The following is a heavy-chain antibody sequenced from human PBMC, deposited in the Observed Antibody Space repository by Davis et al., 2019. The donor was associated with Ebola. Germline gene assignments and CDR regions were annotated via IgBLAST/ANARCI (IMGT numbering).Heavy chain of an antibody. CDR1: GYSFTSYW. CDR2: IDPSDSYT. D-gene: IGHD5-12*01. V-gene: IGHV5-10-1*01. CDR3: ARSYSGYDQSYYGMDV. J-gene: IGHJ6*02. Sequence: GESLKISCKGSGYSFTSYWISWVRQMPGKGLEWMGRIDPSDSYTNYSPSFQGHVTISADKSISTAYLQWSSLKASDTAMYYCARSYSGYDQSYYGMDVWGQGTTVTVSS.